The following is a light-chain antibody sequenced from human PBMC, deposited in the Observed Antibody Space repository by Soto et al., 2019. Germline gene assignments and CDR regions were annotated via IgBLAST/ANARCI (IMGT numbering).Light chain of an antibody. Sequence: DIQMTQSPSSLSASIGDRVTITCRANQHISNYVNWYQQRPGKAPRVLIFSASTLQSGVPSRFSGSGSGTDFTLTISSLEPEDFGTYFCQQSYSTPGALTFGG. V-gene: IGKV1-39*01. J-gene: IGKJ4*01. CDR3: QQSYSTPGALT. CDR2: SAS. CDR1: QHISNY.